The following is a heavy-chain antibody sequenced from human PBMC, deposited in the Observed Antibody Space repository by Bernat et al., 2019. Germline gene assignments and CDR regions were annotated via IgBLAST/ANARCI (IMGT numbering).Heavy chain of an antibody. V-gene: IGHV3-33*01. Sequence: QVQLVESVGGVVQPGRSLRLSCAASGFTFSSYGMHWVRQAPGKGLEWVAVIWYDGSNKYYVDSVQGRFFISRDNSKNMVYLQMNSLRADDTAVYYCARLGQKWSLDYWGQGALVTVSS. D-gene: IGHD2-8*01. J-gene: IGHJ4*02. CDR3: ARLGQKWSLDY. CDR2: IWYDGSNK. CDR1: GFTFSSYG.